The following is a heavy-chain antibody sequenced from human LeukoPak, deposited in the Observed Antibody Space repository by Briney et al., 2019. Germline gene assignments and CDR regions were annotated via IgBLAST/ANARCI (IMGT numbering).Heavy chain of an antibody. D-gene: IGHD3-22*01. CDR2: IIPIFGTA. Sequence: GASVKVSCKASGGTFSSYAISWVRQAPGQGLEWMGGIIPIFGTANYAQKFQGRVTITADESTSTAYMELSSLRSEDTAVYYCARYAYYYDSSGYLGYWGQGTLVTVSS. V-gene: IGHV1-69*13. J-gene: IGHJ4*02. CDR1: GGTFSSYA. CDR3: ARYAYYYDSSGYLGY.